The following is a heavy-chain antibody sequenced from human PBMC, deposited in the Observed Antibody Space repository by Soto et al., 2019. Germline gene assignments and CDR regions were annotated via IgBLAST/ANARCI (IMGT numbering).Heavy chain of an antibody. CDR3: ARDSPLRLGELEGQFFDY. CDR1: GFTFSSYE. D-gene: IGHD3-16*01. V-gene: IGHV3-48*03. Sequence: EVQLVESGGGLVQPGGSLRLSCAASGFTFSSYEMNWVRQAPGKGLEWVSYISSSGSTIYYADSVKGRFTISRDNGKNSLYLQMNSLRAEGTAVYYCARDSPLRLGELEGQFFDYWGQGTLVTVSS. J-gene: IGHJ4*02. CDR2: ISSSGSTI.